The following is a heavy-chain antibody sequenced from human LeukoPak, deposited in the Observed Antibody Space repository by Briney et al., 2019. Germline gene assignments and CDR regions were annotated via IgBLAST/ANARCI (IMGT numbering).Heavy chain of an antibody. CDR2: IRSKAYGGTT. CDR3: TRDLADEGTAAMDY. Sequence: GGSLRLSCAASGFTFCDYAMSWVRQAPGKGLEWVGFIRSKAYGGTTEYAASVKGKFIISRDDSKSIAYLQMNSLKTEDTAVYYCTRDLADEGTAAMDYWGQGTLVTVSS. D-gene: IGHD6-25*01. J-gene: IGHJ4*02. CDR1: GFTFCDYA. V-gene: IGHV3-49*04.